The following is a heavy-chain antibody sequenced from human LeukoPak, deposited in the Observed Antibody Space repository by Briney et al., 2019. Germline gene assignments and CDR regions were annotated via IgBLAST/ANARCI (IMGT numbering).Heavy chain of an antibody. CDR1: GGSISSGSYY. V-gene: IGHV4-61*02. Sequence: PSETLSLTCTVSGGSISSGSYYWSWIRQPAGTGLEWIGRIYTSGSTNYNPSLKSRVTISVDTSKNQFSLKLSSVTAADTAVYYCARARNVGDFWSGYHFMDVWGKGTTVTVSS. CDR3: ARARNVGDFWSGYHFMDV. J-gene: IGHJ6*03. D-gene: IGHD3-3*01. CDR2: IYTSGST.